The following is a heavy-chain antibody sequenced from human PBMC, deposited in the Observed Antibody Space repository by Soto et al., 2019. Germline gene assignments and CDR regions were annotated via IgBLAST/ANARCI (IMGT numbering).Heavy chain of an antibody. J-gene: IGHJ4*02. CDR1: GFTFSSYW. V-gene: IGHV3-74*01. CDR2: INSDGSST. CDR3: ARIGYDILTGYYTYYFDY. Sequence: PGGSLRLSCAASGFTFSSYWMHWVRQAAGKGLVWVSRINSDGSSTSYAESVKGRFTISRDNAKNTLYLQMNSLRAEDTAVYYCARIGYDILTGYYTYYFDYWGQGTLVTVSS. D-gene: IGHD3-9*01.